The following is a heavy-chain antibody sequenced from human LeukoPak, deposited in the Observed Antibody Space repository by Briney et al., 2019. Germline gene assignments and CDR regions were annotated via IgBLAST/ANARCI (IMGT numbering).Heavy chain of an antibody. J-gene: IGHJ5*02. D-gene: IGHD1-7*01. CDR3: ARNWNYEVNNWFDP. CDR1: GFTFRSYS. CDR2: ISSGSITI. V-gene: IGHV3-48*01. Sequence: GGSLRLSCAASGFTFRSYSMNWVRQVPGKGLEWVSYISSGSITIYYADSVKGRFTISRDNVKNSLYLQMNSLRAEDTAVYYCARNWNYEVNNWFDPWGQGTLVTVSS.